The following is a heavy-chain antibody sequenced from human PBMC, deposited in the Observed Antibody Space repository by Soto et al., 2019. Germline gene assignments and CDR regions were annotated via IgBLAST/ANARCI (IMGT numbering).Heavy chain of an antibody. D-gene: IGHD5-12*01. CDR1: GYPISSGYY. Sequence: SETLSLTCAVSGYPISSGYYWGLIRQPPGKGLEWIGIIHHSGSTYYNPSLRGRITISVDTSKNQFSLKMPSVTAADTAVYYCARSSGYVPGGYWGQGILVTVSS. V-gene: IGHV4-38-2*01. J-gene: IGHJ4*02. CDR3: ARSSGYVPGGY. CDR2: IHHSGST.